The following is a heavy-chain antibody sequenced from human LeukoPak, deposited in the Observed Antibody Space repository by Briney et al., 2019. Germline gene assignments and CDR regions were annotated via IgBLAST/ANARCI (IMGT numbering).Heavy chain of an antibody. CDR2: IWYDGSNK. J-gene: IGHJ6*02. V-gene: IGHV3-33*01. Sequence: GGSLRLSCAASGFTFSSYGMHWVRQAPGKGLEWVAVIWYDGSNKYYADSVKGRFTISRDNSKNTLYLQMNSLRAEDTAVYYCAREVAAAGTNYYYYYYGVDVWGQGTTVTVSS. CDR1: GFTFSSYG. CDR3: AREVAAAGTNYYYYYYGVDV. D-gene: IGHD6-13*01.